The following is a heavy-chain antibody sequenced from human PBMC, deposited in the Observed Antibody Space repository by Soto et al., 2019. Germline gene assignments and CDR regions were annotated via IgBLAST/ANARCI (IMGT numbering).Heavy chain of an antibody. CDR3: ARESEDLTSNFDY. J-gene: IGHJ4*02. V-gene: IGHV3-21*06. Sequence: PGGSLRLSCAASGFTFSSYSMKWVRQPPGKGLEWVSSISSTTNYIYYGDSMKGRFTISRDNAKNSLYLEMNSLRDEDTAVYYCARESEDLTSNFDYWGQGTLVTVSS. CDR1: GFTFSSYS. CDR2: ISSTTNYI.